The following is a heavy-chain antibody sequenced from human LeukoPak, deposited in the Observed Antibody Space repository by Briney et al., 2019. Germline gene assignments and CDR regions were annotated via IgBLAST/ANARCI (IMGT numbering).Heavy chain of an antibody. Sequence: SVKVSCKASGGTFSSYAISWVRQAPGQGLEWMGGIIPIFGTANYAQRFQGRVTITTDESTSTAYMELSSLRSEDTAVYYCARSSVVVPAAIDYWGQGTLVTVSS. D-gene: IGHD2-2*02. CDR3: ARSSVVVPAAIDY. CDR1: GGTFSSYA. V-gene: IGHV1-69*05. J-gene: IGHJ4*02. CDR2: IIPIFGTA.